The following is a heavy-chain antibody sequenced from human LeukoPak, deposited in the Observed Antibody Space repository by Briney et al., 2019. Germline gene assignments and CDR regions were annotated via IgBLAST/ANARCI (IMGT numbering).Heavy chain of an antibody. CDR3: ARDLRYYGSGSYYNVY. V-gene: IGHV3-7*01. D-gene: IGHD3-10*01. CDR2: IKQDGSEK. J-gene: IGHJ4*02. Sequence: PGGSLRLSCAASGFTFSTYAMSWVRQAPGKGLEWVANIKQDGSEKYYVDSVKGRFTISRDNAKNSLYLQMNSLRAEDTAVYYCARDLRYYGSGSYYNVYWGQGTLVTVSS. CDR1: GFTFSTYA.